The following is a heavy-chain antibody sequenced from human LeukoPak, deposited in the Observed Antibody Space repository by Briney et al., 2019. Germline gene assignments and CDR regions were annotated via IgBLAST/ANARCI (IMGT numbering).Heavy chain of an antibody. CDR1: GFTFSSYW. V-gene: IGHV3-23*01. Sequence: GGSLRLSCAASGFTFSSYWMSWVRQAPGKGLEWVSAISGSGGSTYYADSVKGRFTISRDNSKNTLYLQMNSLRAEDTAVYYCAKNGVGATTLRWFDPWGQGTLVTVSS. CDR2: ISGSGGST. CDR3: AKNGVGATTLRWFDP. J-gene: IGHJ5*02. D-gene: IGHD1-26*01.